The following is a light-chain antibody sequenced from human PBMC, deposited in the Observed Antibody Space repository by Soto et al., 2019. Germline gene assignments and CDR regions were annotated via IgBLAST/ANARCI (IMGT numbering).Light chain of an antibody. Sequence: EIVMTQSPDTLSVSPGERATLSCRASQSVSSNLAWYQQKPGQARRLLIFGASTRATGIPARFSGSGSGTEFTLTISSLQSEDFAVYHCQQYNNWPYTFGQGTTLEIK. CDR1: QSVSSN. CDR3: QQYNNWPYT. V-gene: IGKV3-15*01. J-gene: IGKJ2*01. CDR2: GAS.